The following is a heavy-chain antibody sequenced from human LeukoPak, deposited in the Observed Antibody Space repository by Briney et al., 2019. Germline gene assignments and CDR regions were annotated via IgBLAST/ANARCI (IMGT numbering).Heavy chain of an antibody. V-gene: IGHV4-39*07. CDR1: GGSVSSGSYY. Sequence: PSETLSLTCTVSGGSVSSGSYYWSWIRQPPGKGLEWIGEINHSGSTNYNPSLKSRVTISVDTSKNQFSLKLSSVTAADTAVYYCARDAWAFDIWGQGTMVTVSS. CDR3: ARDAWAFDI. CDR2: INHSGST. J-gene: IGHJ3*02.